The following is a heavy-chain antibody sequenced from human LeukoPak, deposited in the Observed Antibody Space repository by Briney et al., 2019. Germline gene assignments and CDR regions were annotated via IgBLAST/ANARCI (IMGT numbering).Heavy chain of an antibody. CDR1: GFTFSSYA. Sequence: PGGSLRLSCATSGFTFSSYAMTWVRQAPGRGLEWVSSISGSGEFTYYTDSAKGRFIISRDNSKSTLYLQMNFLRAEDTAVYYCAKDQALYSGPCTGIYYSPIDRWGQGTLVTVSS. J-gene: IGHJ5*02. D-gene: IGHD1-26*01. CDR3: AKDQALYSGPCTGIYYSPIDR. CDR2: ISGSGEFT. V-gene: IGHV3-23*01.